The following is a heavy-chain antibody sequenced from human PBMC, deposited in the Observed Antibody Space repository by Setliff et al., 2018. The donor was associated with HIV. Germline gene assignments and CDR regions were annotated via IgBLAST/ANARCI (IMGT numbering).Heavy chain of an antibody. Sequence: SETLSLTCTVSGGSISSYYWSWIRQPAGKGPGWIGHIYISGSTNYNPSFNSRVTMSVDTSKNQFSLRLTSVTAADTAMYHCARDRSSGWSKDWFDTWGQGILVTVSS. CDR1: GGSISSYY. V-gene: IGHV4-4*07. CDR3: ARDRSSGWSKDWFDT. CDR2: IYISGST. D-gene: IGHD6-19*01. J-gene: IGHJ5*02.